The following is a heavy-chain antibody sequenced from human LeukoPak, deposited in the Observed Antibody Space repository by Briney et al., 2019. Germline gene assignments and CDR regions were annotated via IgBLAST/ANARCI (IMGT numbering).Heavy chain of an antibody. Sequence: SETLSLTCTVSGGSISSYYWSWIRQPPGEGLEWIGEINHSGSTNYNPSLKSRVTISVDTSKNQFSLKLSSVTAADTAVYYCARRFYSGSYPQDFDYWGQGTLVTVSS. D-gene: IGHD1-26*01. J-gene: IGHJ4*02. V-gene: IGHV4-34*01. CDR3: ARRFYSGSYPQDFDY. CDR1: GGSISSYY. CDR2: INHSGST.